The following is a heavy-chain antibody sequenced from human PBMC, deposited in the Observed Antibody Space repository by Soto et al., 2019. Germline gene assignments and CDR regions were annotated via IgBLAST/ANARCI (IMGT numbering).Heavy chain of an antibody. J-gene: IGHJ3*02. CDR1: GFTFSSYN. D-gene: IGHD3-10*01. CDR3: ARDPYGSGTYYNSAFDI. CDR2: ISSSSSTI. Sequence: LRLSCAASGFTFSSYNMGWVRQAPGKGLEWVSYISSSSSTIYYADSVKGRFTISRDNAENSLYLQMNSLRAEDTAVYYCARDPYGSGTYYNSAFDIWGQGTMVTVSS. V-gene: IGHV3-48*01.